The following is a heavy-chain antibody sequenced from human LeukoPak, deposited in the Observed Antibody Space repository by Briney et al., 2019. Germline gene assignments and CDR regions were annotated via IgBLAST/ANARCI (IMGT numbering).Heavy chain of an antibody. CDR2: ISYDGSNK. D-gene: IGHD2-2*01. CDR3: AKVPSDRLNKVPAAMQVVDY. J-gene: IGHJ4*02. V-gene: IGHV3-30*18. CDR1: GFTFSSYG. Sequence: GRSLRLSCAASGFTFSSYGMHWVRQAPGKGLEWVAVISYDGSNKYYADSVKGRFTISRDNSKNTLYLQMNSLRAEDTAVYYCAKVPSDRLNKVPAAMQVVDYWGQGTLVTVSS.